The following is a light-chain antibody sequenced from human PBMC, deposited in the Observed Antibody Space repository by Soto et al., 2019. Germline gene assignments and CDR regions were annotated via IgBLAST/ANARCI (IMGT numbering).Light chain of an antibody. CDR2: GAS. Sequence: ETVLTQSPATLSVSPGETATLSCRTSHSVRNKLAWYQHKPGQAPRLLIYGASTRATGIPARFSGSGSGTEFILTISSLQSEDFAVYYCQQYDNWPPYTFGQGTKLEMK. J-gene: IGKJ2*01. CDR3: QQYDNWPPYT. V-gene: IGKV3-15*01. CDR1: HSVRNK.